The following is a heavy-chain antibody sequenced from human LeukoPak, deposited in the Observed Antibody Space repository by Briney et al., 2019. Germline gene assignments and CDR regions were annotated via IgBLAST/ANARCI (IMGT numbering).Heavy chain of an antibody. CDR3: AREYYDNSGGEDAFDI. D-gene: IGHD3-22*01. V-gene: IGHV3-53*01. CDR2: IYSGGST. Sequence: PGGSLRLSCAASGFTVSSNYMNRVRQAPGKGLEWVSVIYSGGSTFYADSVEGRFTISRDNSNNTLYLQMNSLRAEDTAMYYCAREYYDNSGGEDAFDIWGPGTMVTVSS. CDR1: GFTVSSNY. J-gene: IGHJ3*02.